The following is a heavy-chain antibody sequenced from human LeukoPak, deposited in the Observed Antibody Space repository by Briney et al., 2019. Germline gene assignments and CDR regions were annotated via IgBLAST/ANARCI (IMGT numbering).Heavy chain of an antibody. Sequence: SVKVSCKASGGTFINYAISWVRQAPGQGLEWMGGIIPIFGTANYAQKFQGRVTITADKSTSTAYMELSSLRSEDTAVYYCAREGTADTAMVPPYYYYMDVWGKGTTVTVSS. V-gene: IGHV1-69*06. CDR3: AREGTADTAMVPPYYYYMDV. D-gene: IGHD5-18*01. CDR1: GGTFINYA. J-gene: IGHJ6*03. CDR2: IIPIFGTA.